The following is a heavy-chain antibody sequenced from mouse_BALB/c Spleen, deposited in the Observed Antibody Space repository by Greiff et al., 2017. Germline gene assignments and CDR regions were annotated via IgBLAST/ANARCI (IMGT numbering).Heavy chain of an antibody. CDR1: GFTFSSYG. CDR3: AREDYYGYGFAY. D-gene: IGHD1-2*01. J-gene: IGHJ3*01. Sequence: DVMLVESGGGLVQPGGSLKLSCAASGFTFSSYGMSWVRQTPDKRLELVATINSNGGSTYYPDSVKGRFTISRDNAKNTLYLQMSSLKSEDTAMYYCAREDYYGYGFAYWGQGTLVTVSA. V-gene: IGHV5-6-3*01. CDR2: INSNGGST.